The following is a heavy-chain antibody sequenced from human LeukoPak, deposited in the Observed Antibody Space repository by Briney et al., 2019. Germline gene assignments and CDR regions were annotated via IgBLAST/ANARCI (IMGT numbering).Heavy chain of an antibody. CDR1: GGSISSSSYY. CDR2: IYYSGST. D-gene: IGHD1-1*01. J-gene: IGHJ5*02. CDR3: ARDPRGGTSRDNWFDP. Sequence: PSETLSLTCTVSGGSISSSSYYWGWLRQPPGKGLEWIGSIYYSGSTYYNPSLKSRVTISVDTSKNQFSLKLNSVTAADTAVYYCARDPRGGTSRDNWFDPWGQGTLVTVSS. V-gene: IGHV4-39*07.